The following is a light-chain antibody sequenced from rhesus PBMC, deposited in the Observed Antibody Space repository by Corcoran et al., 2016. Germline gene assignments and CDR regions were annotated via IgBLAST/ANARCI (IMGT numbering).Light chain of an antibody. CDR1: QGISSW. V-gene: IGKV1-19*01. J-gene: IGKJ4*01. CDR2: YAS. CDR3: QQYDDLPLT. Sequence: DIQMTQSPSFLSASVGDKVTIICHASQGISSWLAWYQQKPGKAPKPLIYYASSLHDGVPSRFRGSGSRTDYTLTISSLQPEDFATYYCQQYDDLPLTFGGGTKVEIK.